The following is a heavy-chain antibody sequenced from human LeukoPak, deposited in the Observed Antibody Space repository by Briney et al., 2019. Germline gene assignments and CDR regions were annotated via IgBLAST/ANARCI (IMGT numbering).Heavy chain of an antibody. D-gene: IGHD3-10*01. CDR3: ARGRFRDFGDYYYGMDV. J-gene: IGHJ6*02. V-gene: IGHV1-8*01. CDR2: MNPNSGNT. Sequence: GAPVKVSCKASGYTFTSYDINWVRQATGQGLEWMGWMNPNSGNTGYAQKFQGRVTMTRDTSISTAYMELSSLRSEDTAVYYCARGRFRDFGDYYYGMDVWGQGTTVTVSS. CDR1: GYTFTSYD.